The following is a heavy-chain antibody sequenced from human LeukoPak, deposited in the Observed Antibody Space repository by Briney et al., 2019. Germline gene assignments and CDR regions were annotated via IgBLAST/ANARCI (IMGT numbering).Heavy chain of an antibody. Sequence: GGSLRLSCAASGFTFSSYAMHWVRQAPGKGLEWVAVISYDGSNKYYADSVKGRFTISRDNSKNTLYLQMNSLRAEDTAVYYCARADQPELRTVDYWGQGTLVTVSS. CDR1: GFTFSSYA. V-gene: IGHV3-30-3*01. CDR2: ISYDGSNK. J-gene: IGHJ4*02. D-gene: IGHD1-7*01. CDR3: ARADQPELRTVDY.